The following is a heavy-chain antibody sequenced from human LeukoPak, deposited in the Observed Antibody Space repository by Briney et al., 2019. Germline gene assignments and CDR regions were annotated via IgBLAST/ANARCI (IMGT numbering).Heavy chain of an antibody. CDR1: GGSISSSSYY. D-gene: IGHD6-19*01. V-gene: IGHV4-39*01. CDR2: IYYSGST. J-gene: IGHJ4*02. CDR3: ARQSSGWYIDY. Sequence: SETLSLTCTVSGGSISSSSYYWGWIRQPPGKGLEWIGSIYYSGSTYYNPSLKSRVTISVDTSKNQSSLKLSSVTAADTAVYYCARQSSGWYIDYWGQGTLVTVSS.